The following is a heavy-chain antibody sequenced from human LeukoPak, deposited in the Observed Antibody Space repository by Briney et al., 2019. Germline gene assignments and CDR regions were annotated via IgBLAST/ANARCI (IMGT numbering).Heavy chain of an antibody. CDR2: IRSRSLTI. CDR3: VRDSAFAFDI. Sequence: GGSLRLSCAASGXTFSDDPMNWVRQPPGKGLEWVAHIRSRSLTISYADSVKGRFTISRDNAKNSLYLLMNSLRDEDTAVYYCVRDSAFAFDIWGQGTMVTVPS. J-gene: IGHJ3*02. V-gene: IGHV3-48*02. CDR1: GXTFSDDP. D-gene: IGHD1-26*01.